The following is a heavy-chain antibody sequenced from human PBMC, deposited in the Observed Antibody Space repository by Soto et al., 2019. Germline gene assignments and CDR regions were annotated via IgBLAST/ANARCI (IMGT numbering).Heavy chain of an antibody. CDR3: AREVLWSRYFDY. CDR1: GLIFSNYV. V-gene: IGHV3-30-3*01. D-gene: IGHD3-10*01. Sequence: ESGGGVVQPGRSLRLSCAASGLIFSNYVMYWVRQAPGKGLEWVAFMSYDGTTKSYADTVKGRFTISRDNSQNTLYLQMNSLRPEDTGVYYCAREVLWSRYFDYWGQGTLVTVSS. CDR2: MSYDGTTK. J-gene: IGHJ4*02.